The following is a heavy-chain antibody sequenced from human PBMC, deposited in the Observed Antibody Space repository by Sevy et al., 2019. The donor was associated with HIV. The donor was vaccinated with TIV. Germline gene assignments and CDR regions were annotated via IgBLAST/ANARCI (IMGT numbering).Heavy chain of an antibody. J-gene: IGHJ3*02. V-gene: IGHV3-13*01. Sequence: GGSLRLSCAASGFTFSRYDMHWVRQATGKGLEWVSSIGTAGDTYYPGSVKGRFTIFTENAKKALYLQMNSLRGGDTAEYYVSRGTRYSGSYYLGDDAFDIWGQGTMVTVSS. D-gene: IGHD1-26*01. CDR3: SRGTRYSGSYYLGDDAFDI. CDR2: IGTAGDT. CDR1: GFTFSRYD.